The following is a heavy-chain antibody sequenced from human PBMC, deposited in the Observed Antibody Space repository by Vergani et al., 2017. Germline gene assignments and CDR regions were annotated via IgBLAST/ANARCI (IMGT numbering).Heavy chain of an antibody. D-gene: IGHD1-14*01. Sequence: QVQLVESGGGVVKPGRSLRLSCAASGFTFSSYAMHWVRQAPGKGLEWVAVISYDGSNKYYADSVKGRFTISRDNSKNTLYLQMNSLRAEDTAVYYCARDRGPEGIPDYWGQGTLVTVSS. CDR3: ARDRGPEGIPDY. V-gene: IGHV3-30*04. CDR1: GFTFSSYA. CDR2: ISYDGSNK. J-gene: IGHJ4*02.